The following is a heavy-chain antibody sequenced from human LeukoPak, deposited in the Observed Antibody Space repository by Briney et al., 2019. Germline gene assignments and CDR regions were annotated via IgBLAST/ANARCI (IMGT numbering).Heavy chain of an antibody. CDR1: GFNFSSYA. J-gene: IGHJ3*02. D-gene: IGHD2-21*02. Sequence: PGRSLRLSCAASGFNFSSYAMHWVRQAPGKGLEWVAVISYDGSNKYYADSVKGRFTISRDNSKNTLYLQMNSLRAEDTAVYYCARERLLRAFDIWGQGTMVTVSS. CDR2: ISYDGSNK. V-gene: IGHV3-30-3*01. CDR3: ARERLLRAFDI.